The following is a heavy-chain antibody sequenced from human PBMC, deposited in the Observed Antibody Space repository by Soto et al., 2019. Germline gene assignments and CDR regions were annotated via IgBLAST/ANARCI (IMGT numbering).Heavy chain of an antibody. CDR1: GGTFSSYA. CDR2: IIPIFGTA. J-gene: IGHJ5*02. D-gene: IGHD6-13*01. Sequence: ASVKVSCKASGGTFSSYAISWVRQAPGQGLEWMGGIIPIFGTASYAQKFRGRVTITADKSTSTAYMELSSLRSEDTAVYYCARDRGIAAAGLLTFDPWGPGTLVTVSS. CDR3: ARDRGIAAAGLLTFDP. V-gene: IGHV1-69*06.